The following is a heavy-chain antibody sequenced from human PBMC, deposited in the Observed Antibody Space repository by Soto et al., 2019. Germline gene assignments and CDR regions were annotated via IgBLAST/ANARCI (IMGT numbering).Heavy chain of an antibody. Sequence: SETLSLTCTVSGGSISSGGYYWSWIRQHPGKGLEWIGYIYYSGSTYYNPSLKSRVTISVDTSKNQFSLKLSSVTAADTAVYYCARDPEGYGSGSYYNRGAFDIWGQGTMVTVS. J-gene: IGHJ3*02. CDR2: IYYSGST. V-gene: IGHV4-31*03. D-gene: IGHD3-10*01. CDR3: ARDPEGYGSGSYYNRGAFDI. CDR1: GGSISSGGYY.